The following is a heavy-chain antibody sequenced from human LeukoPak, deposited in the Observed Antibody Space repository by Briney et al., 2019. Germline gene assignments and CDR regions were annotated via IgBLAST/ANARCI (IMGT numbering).Heavy chain of an antibody. CDR1: GYTFTSYD. J-gene: IGHJ4*02. CDR3: ARGPPNWGFDS. Sequence: RASVKVSCKASGYTFTSYDINWVRQATGQGLEWMGWMSPASGNTGYAQEFQGRVTMTRDTSVSTAYMELNSLRSEDTAVYYCARGPPNWGFDSWGQGTLVTVSS. V-gene: IGHV1-8*01. D-gene: IGHD7-27*01. CDR2: MSPASGNT.